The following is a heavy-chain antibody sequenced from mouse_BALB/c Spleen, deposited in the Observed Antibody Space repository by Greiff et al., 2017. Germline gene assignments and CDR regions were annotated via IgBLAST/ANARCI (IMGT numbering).Heavy chain of an antibody. Sequence: VKLQESGAELMKPGASVKISCKATGYTFSSYWIEWVKQRPGHGLEWIGEILPGSGSTNYNEKFKGKATFTADTSSNTAYMQLSSLTSEDSAVYYCARSKYGNTGYFDVWGAGTTVTVSS. CDR2: ILPGSGST. CDR1: GYTFSSYW. J-gene: IGHJ1*01. V-gene: IGHV1-9*01. CDR3: ARSKYGNTGYFDV. D-gene: IGHD2-10*02.